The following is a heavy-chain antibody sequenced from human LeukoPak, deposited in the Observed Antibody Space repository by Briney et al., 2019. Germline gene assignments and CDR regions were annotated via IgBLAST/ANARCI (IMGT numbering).Heavy chain of an antibody. CDR3: AKEAYDSSGYYSDGVYPDAFDI. D-gene: IGHD3-22*01. CDR2: ISGSGGST. CDR1: GFTFSSYA. Sequence: GGSLRLSCAASGFTFSSYAMSWVRQAPGKGLEWVSAISGSGGSTYYADSVKGRFTISRDNSKNTLYLQMNSLRAEDTAVYYCAKEAYDSSGYYSDGVYPDAFDIWGQGTMVTVSS. V-gene: IGHV3-23*01. J-gene: IGHJ3*02.